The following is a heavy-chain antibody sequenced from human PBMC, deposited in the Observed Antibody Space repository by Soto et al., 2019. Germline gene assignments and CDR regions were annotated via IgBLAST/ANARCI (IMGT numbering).Heavy chain of an antibody. CDR1: GGSISSGGYS. J-gene: IGHJ4*02. CDR2: IYHSGST. V-gene: IGHV4-30-2*01. Sequence: PSETLSLTCAVSGGSISSGGYSWSWIRQPPGKGLEWIGYIYHSGSTYYNPSLKSRVTISVDTSKNQFSLNLSSVTAADTAVYYCARDYGDCFDFWGQGTLVTVSS. CDR3: ARDYGDCFDF. D-gene: IGHD4-17*01.